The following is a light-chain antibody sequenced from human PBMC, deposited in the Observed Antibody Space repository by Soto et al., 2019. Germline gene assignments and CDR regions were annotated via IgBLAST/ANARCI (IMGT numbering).Light chain of an antibody. CDR1: QSVFSN. J-gene: IGKJ1*01. V-gene: IGKV3-20*01. Sequence: EIVMPQPPATLSVSPGERATRSSRASQSVFSNLAWYQQKPGQAPRLIIYGSSGRATGIPARFSGSGSGTDCTLTIGRLEPEDFAVYYCQQYGSSLWTLGQGTKVDIK. CDR3: QQYGSSLWT. CDR2: GSS.